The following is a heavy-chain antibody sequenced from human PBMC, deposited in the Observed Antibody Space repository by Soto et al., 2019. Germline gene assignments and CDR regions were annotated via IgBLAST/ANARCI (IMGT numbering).Heavy chain of an antibody. Sequence: GASVKVSCKASGGTFSSYAISWVRQAPGQGLEWMGGIIPIFGTANYAQKFQGRVTTTADESTSTAYMELSSLRSEDTAVYYCARTGYSYGLDYWGQGTLVIVSS. V-gene: IGHV1-69*13. D-gene: IGHD5-18*01. CDR3: ARTGYSYGLDY. CDR1: GGTFSSYA. CDR2: IIPIFGTA. J-gene: IGHJ4*02.